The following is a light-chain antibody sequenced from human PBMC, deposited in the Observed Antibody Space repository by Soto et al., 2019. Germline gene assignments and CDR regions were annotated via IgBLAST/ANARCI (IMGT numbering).Light chain of an antibody. CDR1: QDITTY. CDR3: QQYNSARPT. CDR2: GAS. J-gene: IGKJ3*01. V-gene: IGKV1-27*01. Sequence: DIQMTQSPSSLSASVGDRVTITCRASQDITTYLAWYQQEPGKVPKLLIYGASALRSGVPSRFSGRGSGTDFTLTISSLQPEDVATYYCQQYNSARPTFGRRTKVDVK.